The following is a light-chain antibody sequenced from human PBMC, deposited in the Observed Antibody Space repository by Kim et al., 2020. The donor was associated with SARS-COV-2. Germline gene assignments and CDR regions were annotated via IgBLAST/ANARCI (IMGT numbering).Light chain of an antibody. CDR2: RTS. CDR1: QSVSGW. CDR3: QQSYNFPRT. J-gene: IGKJ1*01. V-gene: IGKV1-39*01. Sequence: DIQMTQSPSSLSASVGDRVTITCRASQSVSGWLNWYQQKPGKAPHLLIYRTSTLQTGVPPRFSDSASGTDFTLTINTLQPEDFATYYCQQSYNFPRTFGQGTRVEIK.